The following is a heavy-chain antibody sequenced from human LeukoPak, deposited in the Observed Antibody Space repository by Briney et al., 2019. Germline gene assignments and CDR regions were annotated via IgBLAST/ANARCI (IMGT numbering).Heavy chain of an antibody. CDR1: GFTFDDYA. CDR2: ISWNSGSI. D-gene: IGHD6-19*01. Sequence: GRPLRLSCAASGFTFDDYAMHWVRQAPGKGLEWVSGISWNSGSIGYADSVKGRFTISRDNAKNSLYLQMNSLRAEDTALYYCAKDMSSGFPYYYYYGMDVWGQGTTVTVSS. CDR3: AKDMSSGFPYYYYYGMDV. V-gene: IGHV3-9*01. J-gene: IGHJ6*02.